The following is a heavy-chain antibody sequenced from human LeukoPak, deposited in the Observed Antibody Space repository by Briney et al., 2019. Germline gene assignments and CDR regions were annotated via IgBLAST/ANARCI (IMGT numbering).Heavy chain of an antibody. V-gene: IGHV1-2*06. CDR2: INPNSGGT. CDR3: ARGTTMVRGVIIKY. CDR1: GYTSTGYY. D-gene: IGHD3-10*01. J-gene: IGHJ4*02. Sequence: ASVKVSCKASGYTSTGYYMHWVRQAPGQGLEWMGRINPNSGGTNYAQKFQGRVTMTRDTSISTAYMELSRLRSDDTAVYYCARGTTMVRGVIIKYWGQGTLVTVSS.